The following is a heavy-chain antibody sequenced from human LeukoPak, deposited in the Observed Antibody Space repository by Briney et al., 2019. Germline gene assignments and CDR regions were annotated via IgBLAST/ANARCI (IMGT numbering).Heavy chain of an antibody. CDR1: GFTFSSYD. J-gene: IGHJ4*02. Sequence: PGGSLRLSCAASGFTFSSYDMHWVRHATGKGLEWVSAIGTAGDTYYPGSVKGRFTISRENAKNSLYLQMNSLRAGDTAVYYCARGPKAANKYYFDYWGQGTLVTVSS. CDR2: IGTAGDT. D-gene: IGHD2-15*01. CDR3: ARGPKAANKYYFDY. V-gene: IGHV3-13*04.